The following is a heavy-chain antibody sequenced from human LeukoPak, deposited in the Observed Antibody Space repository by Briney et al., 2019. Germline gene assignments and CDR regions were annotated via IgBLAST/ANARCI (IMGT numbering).Heavy chain of an antibody. CDR1: GGSISSYY. J-gene: IGHJ5*02. D-gene: IGHD6-13*01. CDR2: IYYSGST. V-gene: IGHV4-59*01. Sequence: SETLSLTCTVSGGSISSYYWSWIRQPPGKGLEWIGYIYYSGSTNYNPSLQGRVTISVDTSKNQSSLKLSSETAADTAVYYCARDVGGIAAANWFDPWGQGTLVTVSS. CDR3: ARDVGGIAAANWFDP.